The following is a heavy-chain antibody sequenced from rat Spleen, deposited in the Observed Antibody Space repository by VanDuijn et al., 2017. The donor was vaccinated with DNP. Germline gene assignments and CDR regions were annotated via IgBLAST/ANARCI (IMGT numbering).Heavy chain of an antibody. J-gene: IGHJ2*01. Sequence: EVQLMESGGGLVQPGRSLKVSCVASGFTFSDFAMAWVRQGPTKGLEWVAYIGSDGYAPYYGDSVKGRFAISRDNAKSTLYLQMNSLRSEDMATYYCIRWNSGHFDYWGQGVMVTVSS. V-gene: IGHV5-17*01. CDR1: GFTFSDFA. D-gene: IGHD4-3*01. CDR2: IGSDGYAP. CDR3: IRWNSGHFDY.